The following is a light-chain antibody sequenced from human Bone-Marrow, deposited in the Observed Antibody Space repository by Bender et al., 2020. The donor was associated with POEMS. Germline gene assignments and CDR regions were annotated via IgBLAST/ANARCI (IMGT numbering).Light chain of an antibody. CDR1: TSNIGSKY. Sequence: QSVLTQPPSVSAAPGQRVTISCSGSTSNIGSKYVSWYQQLPGTAPKLLIYGYNNRPSGVPDRFSGSKSGTSASLAITGLQAEDEGDYYCQSYDNSLGGWVFGGGTKLTVL. CDR2: GYN. CDR3: QSYDNSLGGWV. J-gene: IGLJ3*02. V-gene: IGLV1-40*01.